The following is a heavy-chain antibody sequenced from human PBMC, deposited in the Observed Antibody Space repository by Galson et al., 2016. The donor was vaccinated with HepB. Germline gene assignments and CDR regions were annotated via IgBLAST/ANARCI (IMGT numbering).Heavy chain of an antibody. CDR3: ARAHSVADSVWWFDP. V-gene: IGHV1-46*01. Sequence: SVKVSCKASGYTFIGHWMHWVRQAPGQGLEWVGIINPRTGATGYAQNFQGRITLTSDTSAKTVYMEMSSLRSEDTAVYYCARAHSVADSVWWFDPWGQGTLLIVSS. CDR2: INPRTGAT. D-gene: IGHD4-11*01. CDR1: GYTFIGHW. J-gene: IGHJ5*02.